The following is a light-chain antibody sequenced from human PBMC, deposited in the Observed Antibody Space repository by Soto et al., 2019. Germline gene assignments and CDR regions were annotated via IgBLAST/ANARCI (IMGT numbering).Light chain of an antibody. Sequence: DIQMTQSPSSLSTSVADRVTITCRASESIRTHLNWYQQKPGKAPRLLIYAASRLQSGVPSRFSGTGSRTDFTLTISSLQPDDFATYYCQQSYGKPLVTFGQGTRLVIK. CDR2: AAS. CDR3: QQSYGKPLVT. J-gene: IGKJ5*01. V-gene: IGKV1-39*01. CDR1: ESIRTH.